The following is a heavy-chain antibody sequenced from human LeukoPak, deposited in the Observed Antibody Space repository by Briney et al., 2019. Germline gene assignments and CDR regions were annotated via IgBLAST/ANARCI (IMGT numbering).Heavy chain of an antibody. D-gene: IGHD3-10*01. V-gene: IGHV4-4*07. Sequence: SETLSLTCTVSGGSISNYYWNWIRQPAGKGLEWIGRLYTSGSTNYNPSLKSRVTMSVDTSKNQFSLKLTSVTAADTAVYYCASGSGSYSHWFDPWGQGILVTVSS. CDR2: LYTSGST. J-gene: IGHJ5*02. CDR1: GGSISNYY. CDR3: ASGSGSYSHWFDP.